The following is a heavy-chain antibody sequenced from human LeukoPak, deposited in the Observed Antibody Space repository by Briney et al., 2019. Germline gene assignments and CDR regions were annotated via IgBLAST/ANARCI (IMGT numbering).Heavy chain of an antibody. CDR3: ARELREHGVFDI. J-gene: IGHJ3*02. V-gene: IGHV3-53*01. CDR2: IYSDGRT. CDR1: GFTFSSYA. D-gene: IGHD1-26*01. Sequence: PGGSLRLSCAASGFTFSSYAMSWVRQAPGKGLEWVSEIYSDGRTYNAASVKGRFSISRDNSKNTVYLQMNSLRAEDTAVYYCARELREHGVFDIWGQGTMVTVSS.